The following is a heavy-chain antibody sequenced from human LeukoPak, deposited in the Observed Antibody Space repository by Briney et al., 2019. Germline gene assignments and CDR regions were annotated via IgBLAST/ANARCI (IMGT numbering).Heavy chain of an antibody. CDR2: TYYSGST. Sequence: SETLSLTCTVSGGSISSGGYYWSWIRQHPGKGLEWIGYTYYSGSTYYNPSLKSRVTISVDTSKNQFSLKLSSVTAADTAVYYCARMTSESPTDEPPEDSGYDTFDYWGQGTLVTVSS. CDR1: GGSISSGGYY. D-gene: IGHD5-12*01. CDR3: ARMTSESPTDEPPEDSGYDTFDY. J-gene: IGHJ4*02. V-gene: IGHV4-31*03.